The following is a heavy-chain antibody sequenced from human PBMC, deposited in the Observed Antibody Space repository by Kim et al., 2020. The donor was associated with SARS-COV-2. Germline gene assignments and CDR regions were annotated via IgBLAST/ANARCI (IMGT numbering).Heavy chain of an antibody. CDR2: IA. V-gene: IGHV1-69*04. D-gene: IGHD6-19*01. CDR3: ARAVAGFDY. Sequence: IANYAQKFQGRVTITADKSTSTAYMELSSLRSEDTAVYYCARAVAGFDYWGQGTLVTVSS. J-gene: IGHJ4*02.